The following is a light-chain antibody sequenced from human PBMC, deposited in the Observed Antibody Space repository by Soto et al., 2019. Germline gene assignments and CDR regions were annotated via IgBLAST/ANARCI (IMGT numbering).Light chain of an antibody. CDR3: QQRSNWPST. CDR1: QSVSTY. J-gene: IGKJ4*01. CDR2: DAF. V-gene: IGKV3-11*01. Sequence: EIVLTQSPVTLSXXPGERATLSCRASQSVSTYLAWYQQKPGQAPRLLIYDAFKRATGIPARFSGXXXGXXXXLTISSLEPEDFAVYYCQQRSNWPSTFGGGTKVEXK.